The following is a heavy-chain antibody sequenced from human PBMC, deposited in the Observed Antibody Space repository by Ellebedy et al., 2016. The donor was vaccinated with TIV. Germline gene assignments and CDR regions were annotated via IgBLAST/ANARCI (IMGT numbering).Heavy chain of an antibody. D-gene: IGHD4-17*01. V-gene: IGHV3-7*01. CDR2: IRGESEK. CDR3: ARRGSYGDYAVQINSWFDS. Sequence: GESLKISCEAFGFSFRSYWMSWVRQAPGKGLEWVANIRGESEKYYVDSVKGRFTISRDNGKNSLYLQMHSLRPEDTAVYYCARRGSYGDYAVQINSWFDSWGQGTLVTVSS. CDR1: GFSFRSYW. J-gene: IGHJ5*01.